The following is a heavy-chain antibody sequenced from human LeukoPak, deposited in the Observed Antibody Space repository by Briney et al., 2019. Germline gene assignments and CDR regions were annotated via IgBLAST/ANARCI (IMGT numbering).Heavy chain of an antibody. V-gene: IGHV3-23*01. CDR3: AELGITMIGGV. J-gene: IGHJ6*04. CDR2: VGPSGART. Sequence: GGSLRLSCAASGFTFTNNFMSWVRQVPGKGLEWVSGVGPSGARTYYADSVKGRFTVSRDNSKNMVFLQMNSLRAEDTAVYYCAELGITMIGGVWGKGTTVTISS. D-gene: IGHD3-10*02. CDR1: GFTFTNNF.